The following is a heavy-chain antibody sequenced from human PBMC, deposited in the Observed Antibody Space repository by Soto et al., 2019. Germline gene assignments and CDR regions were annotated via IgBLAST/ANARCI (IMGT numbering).Heavy chain of an antibody. J-gene: IGHJ4*02. CDR1: GGSISNFF. CDR3: TRSILPSY. V-gene: IGHV4-59*01. Sequence: KASETLSLTCTVSGGSISNFFWTWIRQPPGKGLEWIGNAYYDGSTNYNPSLKSRVTISVDTSKNQFSLKLSSVTAADTAMYYCTRSILPSYWGQGTLVTVSS. D-gene: IGHD6-6*01. CDR2: AYYDGST.